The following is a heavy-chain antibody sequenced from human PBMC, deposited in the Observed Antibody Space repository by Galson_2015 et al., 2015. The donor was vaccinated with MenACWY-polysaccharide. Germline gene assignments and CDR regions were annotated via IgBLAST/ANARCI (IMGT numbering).Heavy chain of an antibody. CDR3: ARDRGSYDAYDI. CDR1: GFTFSTYE. V-gene: IGHV3-48*03. D-gene: IGHD5-18*01. J-gene: IGHJ3*02. Sequence: SLRLSCAASGFTFSTYEMNWVRQSPEKGLQWIAYISGGGFIQHHAGSVKGRFPLSRDKAKDSLYFEMNSLTAEGTGLYYCARDRGSYDAYDIWGQGTVVTVSS. CDR2: ISGGGFIQ.